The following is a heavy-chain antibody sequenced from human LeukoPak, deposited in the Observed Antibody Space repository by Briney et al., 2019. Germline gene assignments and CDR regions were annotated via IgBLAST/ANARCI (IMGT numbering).Heavy chain of an antibody. CDR3: ARHLITGDNSLDF. D-gene: IGHD7-27*01. CDR1: GFTFSTYG. Sequence: GSLRLSCAASGFTFSTYGMHWVRQAPGKGLEWVAVITNDGSYEKYADAVRGRFTISRDNSKNTLYLQMNSLSAEDTAVYYCARHLITGDNSLDFWGRGTLVTVSS. J-gene: IGHJ4*02. CDR2: ITNDGSYE. V-gene: IGHV3-33*05.